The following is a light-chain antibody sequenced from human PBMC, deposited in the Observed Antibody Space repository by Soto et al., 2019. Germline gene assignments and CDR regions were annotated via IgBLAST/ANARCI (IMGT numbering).Light chain of an antibody. CDR2: EVN. Sequence: QSALTQPASVSWSPGQSITISCTGTSSDVGGYNYVSWYQQHPGKAPKLMIYEVNKRHSGVPDRSSGSKSGNPASLTVSGLQAEDEADYYCSSYAGSSNVFGTGTKVTVL. V-gene: IGLV2-8*01. J-gene: IGLJ1*01. CDR1: SSDVGGYNY. CDR3: SSYAGSSNV.